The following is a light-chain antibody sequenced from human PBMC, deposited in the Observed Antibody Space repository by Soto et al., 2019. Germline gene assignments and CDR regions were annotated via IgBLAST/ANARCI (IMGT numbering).Light chain of an antibody. CDR2: GIS. CDR3: QQSYRIPRT. Sequence: DIQLTQSPSSLSASVEDRVTISFRASQSISNYLTWYQQKPGKAPELLIYGISTLQKGVPSRFSGRGSGTDFIPTINSLQAEDFATYYCQQSYRIPRTFGQGTRLEIK. CDR1: QSISNY. V-gene: IGKV1-39*01. J-gene: IGKJ5*01.